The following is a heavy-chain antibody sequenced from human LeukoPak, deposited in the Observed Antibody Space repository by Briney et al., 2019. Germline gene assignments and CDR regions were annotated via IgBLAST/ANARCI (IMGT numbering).Heavy chain of an antibody. CDR3: ARATYDSSGCLGY. CDR1: GFTFSSYW. V-gene: IGHV3-7*04. J-gene: IGHJ4*02. Sequence: GGSLRLSCAASGFTFSSYWMSWVRRAPGKELEWVANIKQDGSEKYYVDSVKGRFTISRDNAKNSLYLQMNSLRAEDTAVYFCARATYDSSGCLGYWGQGTLVTVSS. D-gene: IGHD3-22*01. CDR2: IKQDGSEK.